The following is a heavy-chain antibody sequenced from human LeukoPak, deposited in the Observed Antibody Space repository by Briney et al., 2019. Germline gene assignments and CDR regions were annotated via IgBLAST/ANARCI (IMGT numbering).Heavy chain of an antibody. J-gene: IGHJ5*02. CDR2: INPSGGST. Sequence: ASVKVSCKASGYTFTSYYMHWVRQAPGQGLEWMGIINPSGGSTSYAQKFQGRVTMTRDTSTSTVYMELSSLRSEDTAVYYCARGWTCSAGSCYYWFDPWGQGTLVTVSS. CDR1: GYTFTSYY. V-gene: IGHV1-46*01. CDR3: ARGWTCSAGSCYYWFDP. D-gene: IGHD2-15*01.